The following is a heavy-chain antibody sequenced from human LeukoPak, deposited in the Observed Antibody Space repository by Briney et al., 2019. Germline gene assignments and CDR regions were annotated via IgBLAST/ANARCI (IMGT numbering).Heavy chain of an antibody. V-gene: IGHV3-30*04. D-gene: IGHD3-16*02. CDR3: ARDGSLYVWESYRGGYFDY. CDR2: ISYDGSNK. CDR1: GFTFSSYA. Sequence: PGRSLRLSCAASGFTFSSYAMHWVRQAPGKGLEWVAVISYDGSNKYYADSVKGRFTISRDNSKNTLYVQMNSLRAEDTAVYYCARDGSLYVWESYRGGYFDYWGQGTLVTVSS. J-gene: IGHJ4*02.